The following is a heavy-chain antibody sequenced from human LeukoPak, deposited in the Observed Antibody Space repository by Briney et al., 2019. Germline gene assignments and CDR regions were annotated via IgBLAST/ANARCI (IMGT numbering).Heavy chain of an antibody. V-gene: IGHV3-48*03. CDR3: VYTAGSPIWRQFDY. D-gene: IGHD3-10*01. J-gene: IGHJ4*02. CDR2: ISSSGSTI. CDR1: GFTFSSYE. Sequence: GGSLRLSCAASGFTFSSYEMNWVRQAPGKGLEWVSYISSSGSTIYYADSVKGRFTISRDNAKNSLYLQMNSLRAEDTAVYYCVYTAGSPIWRQFDYWGQGTLVTVSS.